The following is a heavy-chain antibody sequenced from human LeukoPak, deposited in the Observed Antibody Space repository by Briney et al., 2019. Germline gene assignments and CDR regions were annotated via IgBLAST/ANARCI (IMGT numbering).Heavy chain of an antibody. J-gene: IGHJ4*02. CDR3: ARGVVDFWSGYYTRGFDY. CDR2: IYTSGST. V-gene: IGHV4-61*02. D-gene: IGHD3-3*01. Sequence: SETLSLTCTASGGSISSGGYYWSWIRQPAGKGLEWIGRIYTSGSTNYNPSLKSRVTISVDTSKNQFSLKLSQVTATDTAVYYCARGVVDFWSGYYTRGFDYGGQGTRVIVSA. CDR1: GGSISSGGYY.